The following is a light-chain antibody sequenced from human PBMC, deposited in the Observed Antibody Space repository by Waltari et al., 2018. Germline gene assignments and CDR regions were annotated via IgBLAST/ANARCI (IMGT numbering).Light chain of an antibody. Sequence: DIQMTQSPSTLSASVGDRVTITCRASQTISTWLAWYQQKPGKAPKVLIYKASDLQRGVPSRFSGSGSGTEFTLTISSLQPDDFATYYCQHYNNYPLTFGGGTKVEIK. CDR2: KAS. CDR3: QHYNNYPLT. J-gene: IGKJ4*01. V-gene: IGKV1-5*03. CDR1: QTISTW.